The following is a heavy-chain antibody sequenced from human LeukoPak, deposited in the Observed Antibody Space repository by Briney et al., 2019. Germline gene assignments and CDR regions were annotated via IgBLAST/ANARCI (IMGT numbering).Heavy chain of an antibody. Sequence: GGSLRLSCSASGFTFSNYWMSWVRQAPGKGLEWVANIKQDESEKYYVDSVMGRFTISRDNAKSSLYLPKNSLRAEDTAVYYCARALDSSSSRYQAFEEWGQGTLVTVSS. CDR1: GFTFSNYW. CDR3: ARALDSSSSRYQAFEE. D-gene: IGHD2-2*01. V-gene: IGHV3-7*01. J-gene: IGHJ4*02. CDR2: IKQDESEK.